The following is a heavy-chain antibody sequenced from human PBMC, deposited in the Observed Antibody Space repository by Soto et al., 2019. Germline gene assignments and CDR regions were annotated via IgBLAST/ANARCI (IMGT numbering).Heavy chain of an antibody. Sequence: GGSLRLSCAMSGFTSTNYAMSWIRQAPGKGLEWLSYISPGSRYPAYADSVKGRFTISRDNAKRSLYLQMMSLTAEDTAIYYCVRGGGGGLFDPWGQGTMVTVSS. CDR3: VRGGGGGLFDP. CDR2: ISPGSRYP. CDR1: GFTSTNYA. J-gene: IGHJ5*02. V-gene: IGHV3-11*06. D-gene: IGHD2-15*01.